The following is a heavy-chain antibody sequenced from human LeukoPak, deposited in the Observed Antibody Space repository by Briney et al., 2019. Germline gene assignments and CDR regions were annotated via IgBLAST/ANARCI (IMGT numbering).Heavy chain of an antibody. D-gene: IGHD2-21*01. CDR2: ISSSSTYI. V-gene: IGHV3-21*01. CDR1: GFTFSSYW. Sequence: GGSLRLSCAASGFTFSSYWMSWVRQAPGKGLEWVSSISSSSTYIFYAVSVKGRFTISRDNAKNSLYLQMNSLRAEDTAVYYCARDVAADSWGQGTLVTVSS. CDR3: ARDVAADS. J-gene: IGHJ4*02.